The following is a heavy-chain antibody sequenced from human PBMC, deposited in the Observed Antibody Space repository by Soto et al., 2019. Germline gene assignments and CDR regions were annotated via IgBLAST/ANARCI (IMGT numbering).Heavy chain of an antibody. CDR3: ARSGEGSGWPPDY. V-gene: IGHV4-34*01. D-gene: IGHD6-19*01. J-gene: IGHJ4*02. CDR2: INRSGST. CDR1: GGSFSGYY. Sequence: QVQLQQWGAGLLKPSETLSLTCAVYGGSFSGYYWSWIRQPPGKGLEWIGEINRSGSTNYNPSLKSRVTISVDTSKNQFSLKLSSVTAADTAVYYCARSGEGSGWPPDYWGQGTLVTVSS.